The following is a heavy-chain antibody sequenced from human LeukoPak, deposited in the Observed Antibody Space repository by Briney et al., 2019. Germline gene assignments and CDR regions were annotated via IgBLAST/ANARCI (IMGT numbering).Heavy chain of an antibody. J-gene: IGHJ5*02. CDR3: AKDVWFGELGGGMFDP. Sequence: GGSLRLSCAASGFTFSSYAMSWARQAPGKGLEWFSAISGSGGSTYYADSVKGRFTISRDNSKNTLYLQMNSLRAEDTAVYYCAKDVWFGELGGGMFDPWGQGTLVTVSS. D-gene: IGHD3-10*01. CDR1: GFTFSSYA. CDR2: ISGSGGST. V-gene: IGHV3-23*01.